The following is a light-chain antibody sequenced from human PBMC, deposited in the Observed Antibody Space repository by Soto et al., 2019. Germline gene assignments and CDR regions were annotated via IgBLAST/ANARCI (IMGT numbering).Light chain of an antibody. CDR2: GES. J-gene: IGKJ3*01. CDR3: QQYNNWPPGT. CDR1: QSVSSN. V-gene: IGKV3-15*01. Sequence: EIVMTQSPATLSVSPGERATLSCRASQSVSSNLAWYQQKPAQAPSLLIYGESTRATGIPARFSGSGSGTEFTLTISSLQSEDFAVYYCQQYNNWPPGTFGPGTKVDIK.